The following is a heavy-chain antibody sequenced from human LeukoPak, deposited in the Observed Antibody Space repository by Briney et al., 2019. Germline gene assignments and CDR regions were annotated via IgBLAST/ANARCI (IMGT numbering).Heavy chain of an antibody. J-gene: IGHJ4*02. CDR2: FYYSGST. D-gene: IGHD3-10*01. CDR3: ARRKLRGVRFDY. V-gene: IGHV4-59*12. CDR1: GGSISSYY. Sequence: SETLSLTCTVSGGSISSYYWTWIRQPPGKGLEWIGYFYYSGSTNYNPSLKRRVAISIEMSKTQFSLKLSSVAAEDAAVYYGARRKLRGVRFDYWGQGTLVTVSS.